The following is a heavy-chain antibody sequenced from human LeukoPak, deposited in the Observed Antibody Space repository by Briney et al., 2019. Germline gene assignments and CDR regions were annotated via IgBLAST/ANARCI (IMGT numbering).Heavy chain of an antibody. CDR2: ISGSGGST. Sequence: QTGGSLRLSCAASGFTFSSYAMSWVRQAPGKGLEWVSAISGSGGSTYYADSVKGRFTISRDNSKNTLYLQMNSLRAEDTAVYYCAKDMRKSFTILAPLDAFDIWGQGTMVTVSS. D-gene: IGHD3-3*01. V-gene: IGHV3-23*01. J-gene: IGHJ3*02. CDR1: GFTFSSYA. CDR3: AKDMRKSFTILAPLDAFDI.